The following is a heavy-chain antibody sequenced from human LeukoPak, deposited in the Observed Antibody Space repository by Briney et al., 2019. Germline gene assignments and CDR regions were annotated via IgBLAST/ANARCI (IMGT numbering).Heavy chain of an antibody. CDR2: INTNTGNL. Sequence: VASLKVSRKASGYTFTSDATNGVRHAPGQGLEWMGWINTNTGNLTYAQGFTGRFVFSLDTSVSTAYPQISSLEAEDIAVYYCARRAAVRGVNWFDPWGQGTLVTVSS. V-gene: IGHV7-4-1*02. J-gene: IGHJ5*02. CDR3: ARRAAVRGVNWFDP. CDR1: GYTFTSDA. D-gene: IGHD3-10*01.